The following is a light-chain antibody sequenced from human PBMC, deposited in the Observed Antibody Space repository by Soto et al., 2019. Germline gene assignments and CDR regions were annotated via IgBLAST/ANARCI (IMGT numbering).Light chain of an antibody. J-gene: IGKJ1*01. CDR2: DAS. Sequence: EIVLTQSPATLSLSPGERATLSCRASQSVSRSLAWYQQKPGQAPRLLIYDASTRATGIPARFSGSGSGTDFTLTISSLEPEDFAVYYCQQRSSWPWTFGQGTKVDIK. CDR1: QSVSRS. CDR3: QQRSSWPWT. V-gene: IGKV3-11*01.